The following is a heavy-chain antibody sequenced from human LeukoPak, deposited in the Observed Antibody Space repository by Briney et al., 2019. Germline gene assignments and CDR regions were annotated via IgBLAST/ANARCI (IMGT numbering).Heavy chain of an antibody. CDR2: IYNSGST. V-gene: IGHV4-59*01. Sequence: SETLSLTCTVSGGSISSYYWSWIRQPPGKGLEWIGYIYNSGSTNYNPSLKSRVTISVDTSTNQFSLTLSSVTAADTAVYYCARVAVRGVITTYYYGMDVWGQGTTVTVSS. CDR1: GGSISSYY. D-gene: IGHD3-10*01. CDR3: ARVAVRGVITTYYYGMDV. J-gene: IGHJ6*02.